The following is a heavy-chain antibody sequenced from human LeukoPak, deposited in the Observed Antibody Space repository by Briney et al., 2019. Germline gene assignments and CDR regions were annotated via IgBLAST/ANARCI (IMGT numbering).Heavy chain of an antibody. CDR1: GYTFTSYD. D-gene: IGHD3-3*01. CDR3: ARSLPYDFWSGYYNYYYYMDV. V-gene: IGHV1-8*01. CDR2: MNPNSGNT. Sequence: ASVKVSCKASGYTFTSYDINWVRQATGQGLEWMGWMNPNSGNTGYAQKFQGRVTMTRNTSISTAYMELSSLRSEDTAVYYCARSLPYDFWSGYYNYYYYMDVWGKGTTVTVSS. J-gene: IGHJ6*03.